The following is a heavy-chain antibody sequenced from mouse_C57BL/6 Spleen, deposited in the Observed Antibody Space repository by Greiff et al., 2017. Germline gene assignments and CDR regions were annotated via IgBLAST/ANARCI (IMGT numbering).Heavy chain of an antibody. Sequence: VKLQESGPELVKPGASVKISCKASGYAFSSSWMNWVKQRPGKGLEWIGRIYPGDGDTNYNGKFKGKATLTADKSSSTAYMQLSSLTSEDSAVYFCAREGLSTGYWGQGTTLTVSS. D-gene: IGHD1-1*01. CDR3: AREGLSTGY. J-gene: IGHJ2*01. V-gene: IGHV1-82*01. CDR2: IYPGDGDT. CDR1: GYAFSSSW.